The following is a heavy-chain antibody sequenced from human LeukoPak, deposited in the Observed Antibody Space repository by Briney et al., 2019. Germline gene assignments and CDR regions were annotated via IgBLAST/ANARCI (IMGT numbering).Heavy chain of an antibody. J-gene: IGHJ6*03. CDR3: AREGSCYSFTNYYYYYMDV. CDR2: INWNGGST. V-gene: IGHV3-20*04. D-gene: IGHD2-15*01. CDR1: GFTFDDYG. Sequence: TGGSLRLSCAASGFTFDDYGMSWVRQAPGKGLEWVSGINWNGGSTGYADSVKGRFTISRDNAKNSLYLQMNSLRAEDTALYYCAREGSCYSFTNYYYYYMDVWGKGTTVTVSS.